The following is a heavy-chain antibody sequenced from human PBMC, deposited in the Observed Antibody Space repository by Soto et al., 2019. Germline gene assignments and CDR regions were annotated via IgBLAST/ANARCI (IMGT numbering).Heavy chain of an antibody. Sequence: EVQLVESGGGLVQPGRSLRLSCAASGFTFDDYAMHWVRQAPGKGLEWVSGISWNSGSIGYADSVKGRFTISRDNAKNSLYLQMNSLRAEDTALYYCAKDTRANIVVVVNDAFDIWGQGTMVTVSS. V-gene: IGHV3-9*01. D-gene: IGHD2-15*01. CDR1: GFTFDDYA. CDR2: ISWNSGSI. J-gene: IGHJ3*02. CDR3: AKDTRANIVVVVNDAFDI.